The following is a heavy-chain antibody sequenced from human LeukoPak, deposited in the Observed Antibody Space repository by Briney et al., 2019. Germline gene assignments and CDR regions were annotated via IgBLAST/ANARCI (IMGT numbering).Heavy chain of an antibody. V-gene: IGHV4-59*01. Sequence: SETLSLTCSVSGGSISSYYWSWIRQPPGKGLEWIGYIYYSGGTSYNPSLKSRVTISVDTSKNQFSLKLSSVTAADTAVYYCARDRGPYYYDSSGYYESVGAFDIWGQGTMVTVSS. CDR2: IYYSGGT. J-gene: IGHJ3*02. CDR1: GGSISSYY. D-gene: IGHD3-22*01. CDR3: ARDRGPYYYDSSGYYESVGAFDI.